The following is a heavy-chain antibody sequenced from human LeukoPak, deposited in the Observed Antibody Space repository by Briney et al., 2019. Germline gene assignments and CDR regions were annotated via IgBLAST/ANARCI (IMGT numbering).Heavy chain of an antibody. CDR2: IYGDDYK. Sequence: SGPTLLNPTQTLTLTCTFSGFSLNTRTVGVGWFRQPPGKALEWLAVIYGDDYKRYSPSLESRLTITKDTFNNQVVLTMTNMDPVDTATYFCVHRGGRDGYNFNCWGQGTLVTVSS. CDR3: VHRGGRDGYNFNC. J-gene: IGHJ4*02. CDR1: GFSLNTRTVG. D-gene: IGHD5-24*01. V-gene: IGHV2-5*02.